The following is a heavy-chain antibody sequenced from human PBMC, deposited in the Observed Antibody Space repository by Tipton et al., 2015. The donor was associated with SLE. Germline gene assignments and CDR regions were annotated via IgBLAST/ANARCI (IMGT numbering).Heavy chain of an antibody. V-gene: IGHV3-53*01. CDR3: ARVRRIAARGAFDI. Sequence: SLRLSCAASGFTVSSNYMSWVRQAPGKGLEWGSVIYSGGSTYYADSVKGRFTISRDNSKNTLYLQINSLRAEDTAVYYCARVRRIAARGAFDIWGQGTMVTVSS. J-gene: IGHJ3*02. CDR2: IYSGGST. D-gene: IGHD6-6*01. CDR1: GFTVSSNY.